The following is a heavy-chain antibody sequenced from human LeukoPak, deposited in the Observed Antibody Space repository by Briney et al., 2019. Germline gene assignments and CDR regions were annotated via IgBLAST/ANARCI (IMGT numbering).Heavy chain of an antibody. CDR1: EFTFSSYS. D-gene: IGHD3-22*01. CDR2: ISGSSSTI. J-gene: IGHJ4*02. CDR3: ARGSTYYDSSGQVPFDY. Sequence: GGSLRLSCAASEFTFSSYSMNWVRQAPGKGLEWGSYISGSSSTIYYADSVKGRFTISRDNGKNTLYLQMNGLRAEDTAVYYCARGSTYYDSSGQVPFDYWGQGTLVTVSS. V-gene: IGHV3-48*01.